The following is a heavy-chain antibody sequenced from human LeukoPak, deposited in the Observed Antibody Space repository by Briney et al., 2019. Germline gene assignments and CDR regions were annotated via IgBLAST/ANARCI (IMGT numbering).Heavy chain of an antibody. CDR3: ARGSDVGDFDY. CDR2: IYHSGST. V-gene: IGHV4-38-2*02. J-gene: IGHJ4*02. Sequence: SETLSLTCTVSGGSIRSYYWSWIRQPPGKGLEWIGSIYHSGSTYYNPSLKSRVTISVDTSKNQFSLKLSSVTAADTAVYYYARGSDVGDFDYWGQGTLVTVSS. CDR1: GGSIRSYY. D-gene: IGHD3-10*02.